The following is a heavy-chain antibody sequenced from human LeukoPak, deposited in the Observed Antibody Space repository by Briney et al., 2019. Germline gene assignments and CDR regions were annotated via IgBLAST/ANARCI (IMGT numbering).Heavy chain of an antibody. Sequence: SVKVSCKASGGTFSSYAISWVRQAPGQGLEWMGGIIPIFGTANYAQKFQGRVTITADESTSTAYMELSSLRAEDTAVYYCARASDYYGSGNYWGQGTLVTVSS. D-gene: IGHD3-10*01. J-gene: IGHJ4*02. CDR1: GGTFSSYA. V-gene: IGHV1-69*13. CDR3: ARASDYYGSGNY. CDR2: IIPIFGTA.